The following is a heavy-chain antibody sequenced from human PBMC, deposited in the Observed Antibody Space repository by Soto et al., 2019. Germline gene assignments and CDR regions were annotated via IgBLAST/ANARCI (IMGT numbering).Heavy chain of an antibody. D-gene: IGHD5-18*01. CDR2: ISSSSSYI. J-gene: IGHJ4*02. Sequence: PGGSLRLSCAASGFTFSSYSMNWVRQAPGKGLEWVSSISSSSSYIYYADSVKGRFTISRDNAKNSLYLQMNSLRAEDTAVYYCARDWGFKLPDGDTAMPQGSFFDYWGQGTLVTVSS. CDR1: GFTFSSYS. V-gene: IGHV3-21*01. CDR3: ARDWGFKLPDGDTAMPQGSFFDY.